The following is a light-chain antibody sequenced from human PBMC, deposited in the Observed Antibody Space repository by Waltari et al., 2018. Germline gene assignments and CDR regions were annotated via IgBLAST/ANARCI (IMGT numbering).Light chain of an antibody. CDR2: DVT. J-gene: IGLJ3*02. CDR1: INDHGAYNY. V-gene: IGLV2-14*03. CDR3: TSFSTISTSL. Sequence: QSALTQPASVSGSPGQSITISCTATINDHGAYNYVSWYQHQSGKAPKLMIYDVTERPSGVSNRFSGSKSGNTASLTISGLQADDEADYYCTSFSTISTSLFGGGTKVTVL.